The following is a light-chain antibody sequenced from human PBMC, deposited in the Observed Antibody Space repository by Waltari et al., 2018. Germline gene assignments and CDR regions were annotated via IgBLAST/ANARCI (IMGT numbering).Light chain of an antibody. J-gene: IGLJ1*01. Sequence: QSALTQPASVSGTPGQSITISCTGTTSDVGTYNLVSWYQHHPGKAPKLMICEVLKRPSGVSDRFSGSKSGNTASLTISGLQAEDEADYYCCSYAGSGTYIFGTGTKVTVL. V-gene: IGLV2-23*02. CDR3: CSYAGSGTYI. CDR2: EVL. CDR1: TSDVGTYNL.